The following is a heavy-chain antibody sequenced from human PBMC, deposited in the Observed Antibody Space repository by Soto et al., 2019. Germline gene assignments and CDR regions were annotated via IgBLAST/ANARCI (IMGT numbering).Heavy chain of an antibody. CDR1: GGSINSYH. D-gene: IGHD6-19*01. Sequence: SETLSLTCTVSGGSINSYHWSWIRQPPGKGLEWIGYGNYSGTTYYNPSLKSRVTMSVDMSNIQFSLKLSSVTAADTAVYYWARTRGSGWYGDNWFDPWGQGTLVTVSS. CDR3: ARTRGSGWYGDNWFDP. CDR2: GNYSGTT. J-gene: IGHJ5*02. V-gene: IGHV4-59*01.